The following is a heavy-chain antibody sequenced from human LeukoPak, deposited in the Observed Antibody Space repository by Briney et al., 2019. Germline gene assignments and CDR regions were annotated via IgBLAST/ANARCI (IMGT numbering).Heavy chain of an antibody. V-gene: IGHV4-39*07. CDR2: IYYSGST. J-gene: IGHJ4*02. CDR1: GGSISSSSYY. Sequence: PSETLSLTCTVSGGSISSSSYYWGWIRQPPGKGLEWIGSIYYSGSTYYNPSLKSRVTISVDTSKNQFSLKLSSVTAADTAVYYCARIYYYDSSGYYYEYWGQGTLVTVSS. CDR3: ARIYYYDSSGYYYEY. D-gene: IGHD3-22*01.